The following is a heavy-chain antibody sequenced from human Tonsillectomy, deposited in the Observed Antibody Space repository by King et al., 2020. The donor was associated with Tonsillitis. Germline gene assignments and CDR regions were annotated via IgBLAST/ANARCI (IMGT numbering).Heavy chain of an antibody. CDR1: GFNFSPFG. Sequence: VQLVESGGGVVQPGRSLRLSCAASGFNFSPFGMHWVRQAPGKGLEWVAVISHDTINTLYSESVKGRFTISRDNSKNTLYLQMNSLRGEDTAVYYCAKEVGDFEGFDYWGQGTLVTVSS. J-gene: IGHJ4*02. D-gene: IGHD4-17*01. CDR3: AKEVGDFEGFDY. CDR2: ISHDTINT. V-gene: IGHV3-30*18.